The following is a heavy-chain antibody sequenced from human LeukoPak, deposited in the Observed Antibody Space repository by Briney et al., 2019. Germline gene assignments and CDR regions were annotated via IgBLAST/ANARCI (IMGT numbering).Heavy chain of an antibody. D-gene: IGHD1-26*01. CDR3: AKERADWELHTFYF. V-gene: IGHV3-23*01. CDR1: GFTFSSYA. CDR2: ISGSGGTT. J-gene: IGHJ3*01. Sequence: GGSLRLSCAASGFTFSSYAMSWVRQAPGKGLEWVSGISGSGGTTYYADSVKGRFTISRDNSKNTLYLQMNSLRAEDTAVYYCAKERADWELHTFYFWGQGTMVTVSS.